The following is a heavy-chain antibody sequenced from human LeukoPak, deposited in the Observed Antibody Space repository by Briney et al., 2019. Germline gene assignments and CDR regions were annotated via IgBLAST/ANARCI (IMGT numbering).Heavy chain of an antibody. J-gene: IGHJ4*02. CDR1: GFTFSSYS. Sequence: GGSLRLSCAASGFTFSSYSMNWVRQAPGKGLEWVSYISSSSSTIYYADSVKGRFTIFRDNAKNSLYLQMNSLRAEDTAVYYCARDWELDYGSGSYYPHFDYWGQGTLVTVSS. CDR2: ISSSSSTI. CDR3: ARDWELDYGSGSYYPHFDY. V-gene: IGHV3-48*04. D-gene: IGHD3-10*01.